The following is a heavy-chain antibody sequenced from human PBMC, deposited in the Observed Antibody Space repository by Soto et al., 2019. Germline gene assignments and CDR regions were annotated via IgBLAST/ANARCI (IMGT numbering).Heavy chain of an antibody. CDR1: GFTFDDYG. CDR2: INWNGGST. V-gene: IGHV3-20*04. D-gene: IGHD3-9*01. J-gene: IGHJ4*02. Sequence: EVQLVESGGGVVRPGGSLRLSCAASGFTFDDYGMRWVRQAPGKGLEWVSGINWNGGSTGYADSVKGRFTISRDNAKNSLYLQMNSLRAEDTALYYCARDQGERYFDWLTPCFDYWGQGTLVTVSS. CDR3: ARDQGERYFDWLTPCFDY.